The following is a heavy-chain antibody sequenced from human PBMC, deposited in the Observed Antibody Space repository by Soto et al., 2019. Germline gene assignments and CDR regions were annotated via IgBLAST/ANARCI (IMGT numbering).Heavy chain of an antibody. V-gene: IGHV3-66*01. CDR3: ARDTEYYYDSSGTKGSFFDY. J-gene: IGHJ4*02. CDR1: GFTVSSNY. Sequence: EVQLVESGGGLVQPGGSLRLSCAASGFTVSSNYMSWVRQAPGKGLEWVSVIYSGGSTYYADSVKGRFTISRDNSKNTLYLQTNSLRAEDTAVYYCARDTEYYYDSSGTKGSFFDYWGQGTLVTVSS. D-gene: IGHD3-22*01. CDR2: IYSGGST.